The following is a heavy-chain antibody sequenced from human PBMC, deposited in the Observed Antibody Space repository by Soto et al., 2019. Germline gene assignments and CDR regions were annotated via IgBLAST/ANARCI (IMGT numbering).Heavy chain of an antibody. V-gene: IGHV3-7*04. D-gene: IGHD3-10*01. CDR2: MHPDATKI. J-gene: IGHJ4*02. Sequence: EAQLVESGGGLAQPGGSLRLSCIASGFNFRESWMAWVRQAPGEGLEWVALMHPDATKIVLVASVRGRFTISRDNAKNSLYLQMNGLREDDTAVYYCVRDPDHGALDYWGRGTLVTVSS. CDR3: VRDPDHGALDY. CDR1: GFNFRESW.